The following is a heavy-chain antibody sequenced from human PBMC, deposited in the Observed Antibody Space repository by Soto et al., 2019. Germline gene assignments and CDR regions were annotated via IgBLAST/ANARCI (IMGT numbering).Heavy chain of an antibody. CDR3: ARPYGGKIGDAPDL. V-gene: IGHV3-23*01. CDR1: GFTFSSSA. D-gene: IGHD4-17*01. CDR2: ISDGADSA. J-gene: IGHJ3*01. Sequence: REGSLRLSCVASGFTFSSSAMRWFRQVPVKGLEWVSTISDGADSAYYVDSVKGRFTISRDNSKKTLYLQMNSLRAEDSAVYYCARPYGGKIGDAPDLWGPGTMVTVSS.